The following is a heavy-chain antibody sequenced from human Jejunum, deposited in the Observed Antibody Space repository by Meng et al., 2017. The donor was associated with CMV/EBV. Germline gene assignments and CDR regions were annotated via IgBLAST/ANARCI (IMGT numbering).Heavy chain of an antibody. CDR2: INSNSGAT. Sequence: SCKALGYGLTADFIFWVRQAPGQGLEWMGWINSNSGATNYAQNFQGRVTMTRDTSISTVYMDLNSLTSDDTAIYYCVPYRTSSYWFGPWGQGTLVTVSS. V-gene: IGHV1-2*02. CDR3: VPYRTSSYWFGP. J-gene: IGHJ5*02. D-gene: IGHD3-16*01. CDR1: GYGLTADF.